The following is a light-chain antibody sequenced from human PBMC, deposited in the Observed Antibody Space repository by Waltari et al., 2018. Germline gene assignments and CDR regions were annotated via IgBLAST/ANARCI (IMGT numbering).Light chain of an antibody. V-gene: IGKV1-5*03. Sequence: DIQMTQSPSTLSASVGDRVTITCRASQSITNWLAWYQQKPGKAPKLLIYRASNLESGVPARFSGSGSGTECTLTISSLQPDDFATYYCQQYDNYWTFGQGTKGEIK. CDR1: QSITNW. CDR3: QQYDNYWT. J-gene: IGKJ1*01. CDR2: RAS.